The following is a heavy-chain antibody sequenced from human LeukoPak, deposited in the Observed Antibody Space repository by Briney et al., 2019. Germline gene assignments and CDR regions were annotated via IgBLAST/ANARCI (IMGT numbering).Heavy chain of an antibody. J-gene: IGHJ6*02. V-gene: IGHV3-33*01. Sequence: GRSLRLSCAASGFTFSSYCMHWVRQAPGKGLEWEAVIWYDGSNKYYADSVKGRFTISRDNSKNTLYLQMNSLRAEDTAVYYCARHDCSGGSCYNQAYYYYYGMDVWGQGTTVTVSS. CDR3: ARHDCSGGSCYNQAYYYYYGMDV. D-gene: IGHD2-15*01. CDR2: IWYDGSNK. CDR1: GFTFSSYC.